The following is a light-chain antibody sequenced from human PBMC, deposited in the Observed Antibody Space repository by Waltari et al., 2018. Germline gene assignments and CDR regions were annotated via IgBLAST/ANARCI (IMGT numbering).Light chain of an antibody. CDR3: QQYYGTPPRT. V-gene: IGKV4-1*01. CDR2: WAS. J-gene: IGKJ1*01. CDR1: QSVLYNSDNKNY. Sequence: DIVMTQSPDSLAVSLGERATINCKSSQSVLYNSDNKNYLAWYQQKPGQPPKLLIYWASTRVSGVPDRFSGSGSGTDFTLTITSLQAEDVAVYYCQQYYGTPPRTFGQGTKVEIK.